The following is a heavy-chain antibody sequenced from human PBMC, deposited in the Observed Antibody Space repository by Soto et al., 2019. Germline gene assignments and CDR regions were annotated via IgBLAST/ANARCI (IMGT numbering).Heavy chain of an antibody. CDR1: GYSFTSYW. D-gene: IGHD3-22*01. CDR2: IYPGDSDT. CDR3: ARSLGSSGYYSEYYFDY. Sequence: PGESLKISCKGSGYSFTSYWIGWVRQMPGKGLEWMGIIYPGDSDTRYSPSFQGQVTISADKSISTAYLQWSSLKASDTAMYYCARSLGSSGYYSEYYFDYWGQGTLVTVSS. J-gene: IGHJ4*02. V-gene: IGHV5-51*01.